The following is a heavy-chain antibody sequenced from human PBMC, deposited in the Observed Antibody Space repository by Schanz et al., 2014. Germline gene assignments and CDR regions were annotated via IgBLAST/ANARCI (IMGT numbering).Heavy chain of an antibody. CDR1: GGSIRSYF. Sequence: QVQLQESGPGLLKPSETLSLTCTVSGGSIRSYFWSWVRQPAGKGLEWIGRIYSRGSSTYNPSLKSRVTITTNPSNTQFSLKLTSVTAADTAVYYCARGGSVATIAPYTWFDPWGQGTLXTVSS. CDR3: ARGGSVATIAPYTWFDP. CDR2: IYSRGSS. J-gene: IGHJ5*02. D-gene: IGHD5-12*01. V-gene: IGHV4-4*07.